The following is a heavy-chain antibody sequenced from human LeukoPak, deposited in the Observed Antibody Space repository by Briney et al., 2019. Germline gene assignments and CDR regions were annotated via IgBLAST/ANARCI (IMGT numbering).Heavy chain of an antibody. CDR3: AKFDDLRGGPFDY. CDR1: GFTFSSYA. D-gene: IGHD3-16*01. V-gene: IGHV3-23*01. Sequence: GGSLRLSCAASGFTFSSYAMSWVRQAPGKGLEWVSAISGSGGSTYYADSVKGRFTISRDNSKSTLYLQMNSLRAEDTAVYYCAKFDDLRGGPFDYWGQGTLVTVSS. J-gene: IGHJ4*02. CDR2: ISGSGGST.